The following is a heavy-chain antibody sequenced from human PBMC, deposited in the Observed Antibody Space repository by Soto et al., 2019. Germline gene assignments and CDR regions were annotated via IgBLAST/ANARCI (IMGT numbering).Heavy chain of an antibody. CDR2: LTGSGVTT. D-gene: IGHD6-13*01. V-gene: IGHV3-23*01. Sequence: EVQLLESGGGLVQPGGSLRLSCAASGFTFSNCAMSWVRQAPGKGLEWVSTLTGSGVTTYYADSVRGRFTISSDNSKTTLYLQVSSLRAEYTAVYYCAKAPGPAARTFGLDYWGQGTLVTVSS. CDR1: GFTFSNCA. CDR3: AKAPGPAARTFGLDY. J-gene: IGHJ4*02.